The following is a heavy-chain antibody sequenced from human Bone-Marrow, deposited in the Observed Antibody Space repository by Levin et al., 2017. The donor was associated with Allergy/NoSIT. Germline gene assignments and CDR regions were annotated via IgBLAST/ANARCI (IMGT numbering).Heavy chain of an antibody. V-gene: IGHV3-48*01. D-gene: IGHD3/OR15-3a*01. J-gene: IGHJ4*02. Sequence: GESLKISCAASGFNFSAYHMHWVRQAPGKGLEWVSYISSGGDRTDYADSLKGRFTIYRDNAKNSLHLEMNSLRAEDTAVYYCARAMGASDVWTYFDKWGQGTLVTVSS. CDR1: GFNFSAYH. CDR3: ARAMGASDVWTYFDK. CDR2: ISSGGDRT.